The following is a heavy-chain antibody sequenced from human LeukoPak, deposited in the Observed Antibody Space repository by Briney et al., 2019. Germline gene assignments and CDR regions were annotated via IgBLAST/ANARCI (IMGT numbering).Heavy chain of an antibody. CDR3: ASRDYTAMVTWAY. J-gene: IGHJ4*02. V-gene: IGHV4-39*07. CDR1: GGSISSYY. CDR2: IYYSGST. D-gene: IGHD5-18*01. Sequence: SETLSLTCTVSGGSISSYYWGWIRQPPGKGLEWIGSIYYSGSTYYNPSLKSRVTISVDTSKNQFSLKLSSVTAADTAVYYCASRDYTAMVTWAYWGQGTLVTVSS.